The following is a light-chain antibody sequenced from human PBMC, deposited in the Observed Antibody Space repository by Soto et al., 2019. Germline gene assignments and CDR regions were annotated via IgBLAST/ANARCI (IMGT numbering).Light chain of an antibody. J-gene: IGLJ1*01. CDR3: SSYTSNSTYV. CDR2: DVS. V-gene: IGLV2-14*01. CDR1: NSDIGDYNY. Sequence: QSVLTQPASVSGSPGQSITISCTGTNSDIGDYNYVSWYQQHPGKAPKLMIYDVSNRPSGVSNRFSGPKSGNTASLTISGLPAEDEADYYCSSYTSNSTYVFGTGTKLTVL.